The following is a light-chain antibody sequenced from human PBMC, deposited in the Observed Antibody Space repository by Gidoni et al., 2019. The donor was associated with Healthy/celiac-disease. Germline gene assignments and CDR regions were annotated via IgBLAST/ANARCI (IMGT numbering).Light chain of an antibody. CDR3: QQYGSSST. Sequence: EIVLTQSPGTLSLSPGERATLSCRASQSVSSSYLAWYQQKPGQAPRLLIYGASSRATGIPDSFSGSGSGTDFTLTISRLEPEDFAVYYCQQYGSSSTFXXXTKVEIK. V-gene: IGKV3-20*01. CDR2: GAS. CDR1: QSVSSSY. J-gene: IGKJ1*01.